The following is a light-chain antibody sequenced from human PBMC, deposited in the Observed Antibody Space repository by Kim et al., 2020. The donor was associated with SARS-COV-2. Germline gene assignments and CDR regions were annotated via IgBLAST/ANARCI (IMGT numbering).Light chain of an antibody. CDR2: SND. J-gene: IGLJ3*02. CDR1: SSNIGSNT. V-gene: IGLV1-44*01. Sequence: GQRVTLSCSGGSSNIGSNTVHWYQPRPGPAPNLLIYSNDQRPAGVPDRFSGSTSGTSASLAISGLQSEAEADYYGAAWDDSLNGVVFGGGTKVTVL. CDR3: AAWDDSLNGVV.